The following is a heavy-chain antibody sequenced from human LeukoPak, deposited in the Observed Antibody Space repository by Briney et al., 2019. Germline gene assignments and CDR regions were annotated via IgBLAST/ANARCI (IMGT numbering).Heavy chain of an antibody. D-gene: IGHD1-1*01. CDR2: ISYDGSNK. CDR1: GFTFSSYG. J-gene: IGHJ3*02. Sequence: QPGRSLRLSCAASGFTFSSYGMHWVRQAPGKGLEWVAVISYDGSNKYYADSVKGRFTISRDNSKNTLYLRMNSLRAEDTAVYYCAKEVQVERRKDGFDIWGQGTMVTVSS. CDR3: AKEVQVERRKDGFDI. V-gene: IGHV3-30*18.